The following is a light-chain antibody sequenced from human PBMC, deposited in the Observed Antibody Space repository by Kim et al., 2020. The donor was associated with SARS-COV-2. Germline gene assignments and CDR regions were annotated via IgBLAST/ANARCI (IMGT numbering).Light chain of an antibody. J-gene: IGLJ3*02. CDR2: DVI. CDR1: SSDVGGYNY. CDR3: CSYAGSYPPWV. V-gene: IGLV2-11*01. Sequence: QSALTQPRSVSGSPGQSVTISCTGTSSDVGGYNYVSWYQQHPGKAPKLMIYDVIKRPSGVPDHFSGSKSGNTASLTISGLQAEDEADYYCCSYAGSYPPWVFGGGTQLTVL.